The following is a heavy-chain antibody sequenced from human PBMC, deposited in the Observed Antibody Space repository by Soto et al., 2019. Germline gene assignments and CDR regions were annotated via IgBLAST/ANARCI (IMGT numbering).Heavy chain of an antibody. J-gene: IGHJ6*02. D-gene: IGHD3-22*01. CDR1: GGSISSGDYY. CDR3: ARAPIVVAKRYYYYGMDV. Sequence: SETLSLTCTVSGGSISSGDYYWSWIRQPPGKGLEWIGYIYYSGSTYYNPSLKSRVTISVDTSKNQFSLKLSSVTAADTAVYYCARAPIVVAKRYYYYGMDVWGQGPTVTVSS. CDR2: IYYSGST. V-gene: IGHV4-30-4*01.